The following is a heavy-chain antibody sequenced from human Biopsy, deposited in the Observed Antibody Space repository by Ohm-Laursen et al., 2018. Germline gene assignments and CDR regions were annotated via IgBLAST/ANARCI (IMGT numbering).Heavy chain of an antibody. CDR3: ARGGVDTAMVEN. V-gene: IGHV1-2*06. J-gene: IGHJ4*02. CDR1: GGTFSSYA. Sequence: GALVKVSCKASGGTFSSYAISWVRQAPGRGLEWMGRINPNSGGTNYAQKFQGRVTMTRDTSISTAYMELSRLRSDDTAVYYCARGGVDTAMVENWGQGTLVTVSS. CDR2: INPNSGGT. D-gene: IGHD5-18*01.